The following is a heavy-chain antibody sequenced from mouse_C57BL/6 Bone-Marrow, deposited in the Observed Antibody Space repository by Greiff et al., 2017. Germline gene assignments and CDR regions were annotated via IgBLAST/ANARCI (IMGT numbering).Heavy chain of an antibody. CDR1: GYAFSSYW. D-gene: IGHD3-2*02. V-gene: IGHV1-80*01. CDR3: ARPGLRLRTAWFAY. Sequence: QVQLQQSGAELVKPGASVKISCKASGYAFSSYWMNWVKQRPGKGLEWIGQIYPGDGDTNYNGKFKGKATLTADKSSSTAYMQLSSLTSEDSAVYFCARPGLRLRTAWFAYWGQGTLVTVSA. J-gene: IGHJ3*01. CDR2: IYPGDGDT.